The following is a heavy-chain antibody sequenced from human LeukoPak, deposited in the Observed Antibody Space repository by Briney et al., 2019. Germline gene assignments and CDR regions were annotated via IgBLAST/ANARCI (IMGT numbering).Heavy chain of an antibody. CDR3: TSYSYSGNY. J-gene: IGHJ4*02. V-gene: IGHV3-30*02. CDR2: IRYDGSNK. CDR1: GFTFSSYG. Sequence: GGSLRLSCAASGFTFSSYGMHWVRQAPGKGLEWVAFIRYDGSNKYYADSVRGRFTISRDNAQNSLHLQMNSLRAEDTAVYYCTSYSYSGNYWGQGTLVTVSS. D-gene: IGHD4-11*01.